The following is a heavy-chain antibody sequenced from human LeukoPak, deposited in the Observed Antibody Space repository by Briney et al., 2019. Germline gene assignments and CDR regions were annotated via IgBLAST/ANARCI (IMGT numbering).Heavy chain of an antibody. Sequence: GGSLRLSCGASGYTFRTNAMMGVPQAPRRALEGVSDMSGIGLSTYYADSVKGRFTISRDNSKNTLYLQMNSLKTDDAAGYYCTTPHYDVLTGSYLSPFDYWGQGTLVTVSS. CDR2: MSGIGLST. CDR1: GYTFRTNA. V-gene: IGHV3-23*01. D-gene: IGHD3-9*01. J-gene: IGHJ4*02. CDR3: TTPHYDVLTGSYLSPFDY.